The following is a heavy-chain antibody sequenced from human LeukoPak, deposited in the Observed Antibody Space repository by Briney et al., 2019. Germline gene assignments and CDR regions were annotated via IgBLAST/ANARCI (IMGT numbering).Heavy chain of an antibody. J-gene: IGHJ4*02. CDR2: INHSGST. V-gene: IGHV4-34*01. CDR1: GGSFSGYY. D-gene: IGHD4-11*01. CDR3: VRYTVYFDY. Sequence: PSETLSLTCAVYGGSFSGYYWSWIRQPPGKWLEWIGEINHSGSTNYNPSLKSRVTISVDTSKNQFSLKLSSVTAADTAVYYCVRYTVYFDYWGQGTLVTVSS.